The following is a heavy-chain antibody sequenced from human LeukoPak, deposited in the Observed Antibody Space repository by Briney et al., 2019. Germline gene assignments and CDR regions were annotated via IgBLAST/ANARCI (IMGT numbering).Heavy chain of an antibody. D-gene: IGHD4-11*01. CDR1: GFTFSSYG. J-gene: IGHJ4*02. CDR2: ISYDGSNK. V-gene: IGHV3-30*03. CDR3: ARAPTGTVTKVDY. Sequence: PGRSLRLSCAASGFTFSSYGMHWVRQAPGKGLEWVAVISYDGSNKYYADSVKGRFTISRDNSKNTLYLQMNSLRAEDTAVYYCARAPTGTVTKVDYWGQGTLVTVSS.